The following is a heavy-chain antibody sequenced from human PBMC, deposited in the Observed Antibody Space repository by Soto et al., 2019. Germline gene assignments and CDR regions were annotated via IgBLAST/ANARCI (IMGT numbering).Heavy chain of an antibody. CDR1: GYTFTSYG. CDR2: ISAYNGNT. V-gene: IGHV1-18*01. D-gene: IGHD3-10*01. CDR3: ASGWFGEFVYQFDY. J-gene: IGHJ4*02. Sequence: ASVKVSWKPSGYTFTSYGITWVRQAPGQGLEWMGWISAYNGNTNYAQKFQGRVTMTTDTSTSTAYMELRSLGSDDTAGYYCASGWFGEFVYQFDYWGQGTLVTVSS.